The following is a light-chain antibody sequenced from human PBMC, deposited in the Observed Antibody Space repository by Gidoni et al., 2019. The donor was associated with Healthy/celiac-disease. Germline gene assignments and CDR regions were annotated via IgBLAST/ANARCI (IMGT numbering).Light chain of an antibody. CDR1: QSVSSY. CDR3: QQRSNWAKTT. V-gene: IGKV3-11*01. J-gene: IGKJ1*01. Sequence: EIAFTQSPATLSLSPGERATLSCRASQSVSSYLAWYQQKPGQAPRLLIYDASNRATGIPARFSGSGSGTDFTLTISSLEPEDFAVYYCQQRSNWAKTTFGQGTKVEIK. CDR2: DAS.